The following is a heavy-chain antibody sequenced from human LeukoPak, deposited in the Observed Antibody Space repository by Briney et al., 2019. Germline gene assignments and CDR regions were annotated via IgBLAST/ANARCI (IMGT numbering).Heavy chain of an antibody. J-gene: IGHJ4*02. Sequence: GGSLRLSCAASGFTFSDYWMQWVRQAPGKGLEWVANMHNHGNENYLVDSVKGRFTISRDNARNSLFLQMNSLRAEDTAVYYCSRGDPDYWGQGTLVIVSS. CDR1: GFTFSDYW. CDR2: MHNHGNEN. CDR3: SRGDPDY. D-gene: IGHD2-21*02. V-gene: IGHV3-7*01.